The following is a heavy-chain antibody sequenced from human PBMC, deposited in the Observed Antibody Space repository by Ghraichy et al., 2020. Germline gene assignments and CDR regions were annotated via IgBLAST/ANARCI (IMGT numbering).Heavy chain of an antibody. CDR2: ISYDGSNK. V-gene: IGHV3-30*04. J-gene: IGHJ4*02. Sequence: GESLNISCAASGFTFSSYAMHWVRQAPGKGLEWVAVISYDGSNKYYADSVKGRFTISRDNSKNTLYLQMNSLRAEDTAVYYCGAGYSSSWYHGVGYWGQGTLVTVSS. D-gene: IGHD6-13*01. CDR1: GFTFSSYA. CDR3: GAGYSSSWYHGVGY.